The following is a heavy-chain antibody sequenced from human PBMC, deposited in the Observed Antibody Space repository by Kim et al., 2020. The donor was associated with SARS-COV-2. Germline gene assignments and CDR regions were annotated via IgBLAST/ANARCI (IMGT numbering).Heavy chain of an antibody. Sequence: YAQKFQGRVTMTRDTSITTAYLELTSLRSDDTAVYYCARLGKPDQSYYMDVWGKGTTVTVSS. V-gene: IGHV1-8*01. D-gene: IGHD2-2*01. J-gene: IGHJ6*03. CDR3: ARLGKPDQSYYMDV.